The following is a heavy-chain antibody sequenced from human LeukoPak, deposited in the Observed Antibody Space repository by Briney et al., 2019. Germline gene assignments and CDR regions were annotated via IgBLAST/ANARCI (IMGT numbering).Heavy chain of an antibody. CDR2: ISSDSSYI. CDR3: ARIDSRRTFDI. V-gene: IGHV3-21*01. D-gene: IGHD1-14*01. CDR1: GFTFSDYT. J-gene: IGHJ3*02. Sequence: GGSLRLSCAASGFTFSDYTMTWVRQAPGKGLEWVASISSDSSYIDYADSVKGRFTISRDNAKNSLSLQMNNLRFEGTAVYYCARIDSRRTFDIWGQGTMVTVSS.